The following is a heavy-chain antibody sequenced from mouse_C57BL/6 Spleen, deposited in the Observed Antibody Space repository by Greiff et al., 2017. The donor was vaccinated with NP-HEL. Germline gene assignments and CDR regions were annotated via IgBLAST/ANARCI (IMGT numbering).Heavy chain of an antibody. D-gene: IGHD1-1*01. Sequence: QVTLKESGPGILQPSQTLSLPCSFSGFSLSTFGMGVGWFRQPSGEGLEWLAHIWWDDDKYYNPSLQSRLTISKDTSKIQVFLKIANVDTADTATDYCARTTTVDPWFADWGQGTLVTVSA. CDR3: ARTTTVDPWFAD. J-gene: IGHJ3*01. CDR1: GFSLSTFGMG. V-gene: IGHV8-8*01. CDR2: IWWDDDK.